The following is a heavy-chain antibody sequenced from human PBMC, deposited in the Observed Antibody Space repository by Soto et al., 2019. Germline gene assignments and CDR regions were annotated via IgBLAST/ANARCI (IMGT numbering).Heavy chain of an antibody. D-gene: IGHD3-10*01. Sequence: QVQLVESGGGVVQPGRSLRLSCAASGFTFSSYGMHWVRQAPGKGLEWVAVIWYDGSNKYYADSVKGRFTISRDNSKNTLYLQMNRLRAEDTAVYYCATMRQFLWFGYLSPDIYRIVVWGQGTTVTVSS. J-gene: IGHJ6*02. CDR2: IWYDGSNK. V-gene: IGHV3-33*01. CDR1: GFTFSSYG. CDR3: ATMRQFLWFGYLSPDIYRIVV.